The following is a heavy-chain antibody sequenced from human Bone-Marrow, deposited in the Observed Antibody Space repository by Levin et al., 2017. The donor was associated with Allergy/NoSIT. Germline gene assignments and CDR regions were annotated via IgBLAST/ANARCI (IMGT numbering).Heavy chain of an antibody. CDR1: GGIFSAYA. D-gene: IGHD2-21*02. CDR2: VIPILGTT. CDR3: ARGNIVVETAVPPDA. Sequence: VASVKVSCKASGGIFSAYAVSWVRQAPGQRLEWLGWVIPILGTTSKALKFQDRVTITADEFTATLYMELHRLTSEDTARYYCARGNIVVETAVPPDAWGQGTTVTVTS. V-gene: IGHV1-69*11. J-gene: IGHJ6*02.